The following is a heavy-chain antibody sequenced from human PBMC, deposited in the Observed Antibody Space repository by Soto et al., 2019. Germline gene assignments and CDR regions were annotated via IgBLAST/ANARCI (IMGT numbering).Heavy chain of an antibody. Sequence: PSETLSLTCTVSGGSISSYYWSWIRQPPGKGLEWIGYIYYSGSTNYNPSLKSRVTISVDTSKNQFSLKLSSVTAADTPVYYCARDHGVYYGSGRGGAFDIWGQGTMVTVSS. CDR2: IYYSGST. J-gene: IGHJ3*02. CDR1: GGSISSYY. D-gene: IGHD3-10*01. V-gene: IGHV4-59*01. CDR3: ARDHGVYYGSGRGGAFDI.